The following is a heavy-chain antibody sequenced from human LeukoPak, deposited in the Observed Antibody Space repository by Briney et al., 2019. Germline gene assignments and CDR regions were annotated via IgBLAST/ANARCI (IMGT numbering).Heavy chain of an antibody. CDR2: INPNSGGT. CDR1: AYTFTGYY. D-gene: IGHD3-10*01. V-gene: IGHV1-2*02. Sequence: ASVKVSCKASAYTFTGYYMHWVRQAPGQGLEWMGWINPNSGGTNYAQKFQGRVTMTRDTSISTAYMELSRLRSDDTAVYYCARDGPIWFGESYYYYYMDVWGKGTTVTISS. CDR3: ARDGPIWFGESYYYYYMDV. J-gene: IGHJ6*03.